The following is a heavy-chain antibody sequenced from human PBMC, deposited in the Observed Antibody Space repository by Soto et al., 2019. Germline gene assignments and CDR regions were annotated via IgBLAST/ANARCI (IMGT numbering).Heavy chain of an antibody. CDR3: ARDASYYSLWSGHYPSRNGTDV. CDR2: IWYDGSKK. J-gene: IGHJ6*02. V-gene: IGHV3-33*01. Sequence: QVQVVESGGGVVQPGRSLRLSCAASGFTFSSFGMHWVRQAPGKGLEWVSLIWYDGSKKSYGDSVKGRFTISRDNSRNTVYLQMNSLRAEDTAVYYCARDASYYSLWSGHYPSRNGTDVWGQGTTVTVSS. CDR1: GFTFSSFG. D-gene: IGHD3-3*01.